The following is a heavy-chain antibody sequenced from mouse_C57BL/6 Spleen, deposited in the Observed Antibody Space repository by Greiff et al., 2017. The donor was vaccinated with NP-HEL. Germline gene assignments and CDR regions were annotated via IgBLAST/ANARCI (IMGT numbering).Heavy chain of an antibody. CDR3: ARAYGRYYFDY. D-gene: IGHD1-1*02. Sequence: VQLQQPGAELVRPGTSVKLSCKASGYTFTSYWMHWVKQRPGQGLEWIGVIDPSDSYTNYNQKFKGKATLTVDTSSSTAYMQLSSLTSEDSAVYYCARAYGRYYFDYWGQGTTLTVSS. CDR1: GYTFTSYW. V-gene: IGHV1-59*01. J-gene: IGHJ2*01. CDR2: IDPSDSYT.